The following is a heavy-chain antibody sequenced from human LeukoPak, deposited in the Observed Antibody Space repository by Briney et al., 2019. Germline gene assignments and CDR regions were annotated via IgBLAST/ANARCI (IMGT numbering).Heavy chain of an antibody. Sequence: ASVKVSCKASGYTFTSYYMHWVRQAPGQGLEWMGWINPNSGGTNYAQKFQGRVTMTRDTSISTAYMELSRLRSDDTAVYYCARVGMRYYDFWSGYRPLWFDPWGQGTLVTVSS. CDR2: INPNSGGT. J-gene: IGHJ5*02. CDR3: ARVGMRYYDFWSGYRPLWFDP. V-gene: IGHV1-2*02. CDR1: GYTFTSYY. D-gene: IGHD3-3*01.